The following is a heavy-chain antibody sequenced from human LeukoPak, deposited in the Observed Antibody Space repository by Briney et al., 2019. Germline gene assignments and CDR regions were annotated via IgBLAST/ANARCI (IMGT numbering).Heavy chain of an antibody. CDR1: GFTFSSHA. J-gene: IGHJ3*02. CDR3: VKCILDNCREGFDI. CDR2: ISVASTP. D-gene: IGHD1-1*01. V-gene: IGHV3-23*01. Sequence: GGSLRLPCAASGFTFSSHALTWVRQTPGKGLDWVSSISVASTPYYLDSVKGRFTISRDNSKNTLYLQMNSLEAEDTALYYCVKCILDNCREGFDIWGQGTMVTVSS.